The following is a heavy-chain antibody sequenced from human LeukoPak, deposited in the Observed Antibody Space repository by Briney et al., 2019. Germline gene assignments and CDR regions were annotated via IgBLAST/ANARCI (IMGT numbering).Heavy chain of an antibody. V-gene: IGHV3-23*01. Sequence: GGSLRLSCAASGFTFSTYAMAWVRQAPGKGLEWVSAIGGGADYTFYADSVTGRFTISRDNSKNTLYLQMNSLRAEDTAVYYCAKELVSRSSLSFDYWGQGTLVTVSS. D-gene: IGHD2-2*01. CDR2: IGGGADYT. CDR3: AKELVSRSSLSFDY. J-gene: IGHJ4*02. CDR1: GFTFSTYA.